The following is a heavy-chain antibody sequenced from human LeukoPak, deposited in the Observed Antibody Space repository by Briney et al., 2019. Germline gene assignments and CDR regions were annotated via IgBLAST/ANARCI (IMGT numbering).Heavy chain of an antibody. V-gene: IGHV3-21*01. CDR2: ISSSSSYI. D-gene: IGHD2-2*01. Sequence: PGGSLRLSCAASGFTFSSYSMNWVRQAPGKGLEWVSSISSSSSYIYYADSVKGRFTISRDNAKNSLYLQMNSLRAEDTAVYYCARASRARYCSRTSCYGMWGQGTLVTVSS. CDR1: GFTFSSYS. CDR3: ARASRARYCSRTSCYGM. J-gene: IGHJ4*02.